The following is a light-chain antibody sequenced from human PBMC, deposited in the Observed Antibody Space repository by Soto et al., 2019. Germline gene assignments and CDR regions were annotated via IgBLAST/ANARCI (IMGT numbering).Light chain of an antibody. J-gene: IGLJ2*01. Sequence: QSVLTQPPSASGAPGQGVTISCSGSSSNIGSNTVNWYHQLPGTAPKLLIYSNNQRPSGVPDRVSGSKSGPSASLTISGLQSEDEADYYCATWDASLDGMVFGGGTKVTVL. CDR2: SNN. CDR3: ATWDASLDGMV. V-gene: IGLV1-44*01. CDR1: SSNIGSNT.